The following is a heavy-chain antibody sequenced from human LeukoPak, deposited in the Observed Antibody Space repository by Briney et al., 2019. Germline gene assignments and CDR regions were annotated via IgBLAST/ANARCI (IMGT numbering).Heavy chain of an antibody. V-gene: IGHV4-34*01. Sequence: KPSETPSLNFAVYGGSFSGFYWDWIPPPPGKGRGWIGEIHYSGRINYNPSLKSRVTISADTSNNHFSLKMNSVTAADTAVYYCSRGTDAYKCGNSWGQGTLVTVS. CDR3: SRGTDAYKCGNS. D-gene: IGHD5-24*01. CDR2: IHYSGRI. J-gene: IGHJ4*02. CDR1: GGSFSGFY.